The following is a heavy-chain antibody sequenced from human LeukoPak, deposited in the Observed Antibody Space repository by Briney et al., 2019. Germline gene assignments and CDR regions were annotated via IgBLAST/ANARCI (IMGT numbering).Heavy chain of an antibody. CDR2: ISWDGGST. Sequence: GGSLRLSCAASGFTFDDYTMHWVRQAPGKGLEWVSLISWDGGSTYYADSVKGRFTISRDNSKNSLYLQMNSLRTEDSALYYCAKDIEGYDAIYGIDVGGQGTTVTVSS. CDR3: AKDIEGYDAIYGIDV. V-gene: IGHV3-43*01. CDR1: GFTFDDYT. D-gene: IGHD3-3*01. J-gene: IGHJ6*02.